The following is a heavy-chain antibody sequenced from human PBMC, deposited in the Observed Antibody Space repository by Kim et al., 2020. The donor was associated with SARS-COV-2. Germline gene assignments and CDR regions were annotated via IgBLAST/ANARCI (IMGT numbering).Heavy chain of an antibody. J-gene: IGHJ4*02. CDR3: ARDLYYYDSSGYLGY. Sequence: ASVKVSCKASGYTFTSYGISWVRQAPGQGLEWMGWISAYNGNTNYAQKLQGRVTMTTDTSTSTAYMELRSLRSDDTAVYYCARDLYYYDSSGYLGYWGQGTLVTVSS. V-gene: IGHV1-18*01. CDR1: GYTFTSYG. CDR2: ISAYNGNT. D-gene: IGHD3-22*01.